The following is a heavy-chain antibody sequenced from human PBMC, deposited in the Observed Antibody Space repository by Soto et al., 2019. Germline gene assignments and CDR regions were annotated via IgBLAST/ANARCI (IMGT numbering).Heavy chain of an antibody. CDR3: ASPTGYSYGFDY. J-gene: IGHJ4*02. Sequence: SETLSLTCTVSGGSISSSSYYWGWIRQPPGKGLEWIGSIYYSGSTYYNPSLKSRVTISVDTSKNQFSLKLSSVTAADTAVYYCASPTGYSYGFDYWGQGTLVTVSS. CDR2: IYYSGST. D-gene: IGHD5-18*01. CDR1: GGSISSSSYY. V-gene: IGHV4-39*01.